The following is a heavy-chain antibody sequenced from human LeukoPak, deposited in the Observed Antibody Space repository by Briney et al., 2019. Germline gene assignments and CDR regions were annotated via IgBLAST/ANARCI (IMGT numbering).Heavy chain of an antibody. CDR2: TNPNSGGT. Sequence: GASVKVSCKASGYTFTGYYMHWVRQAPGQGLEWMGWTNPNSGGTNYAQKFQGRVTMTRDTSISTAYMELSRLRSDDTAVYYCARARPPLNMVRGVIGWFDPWGQGTLVTVSS. V-gene: IGHV1-2*02. D-gene: IGHD3-10*01. CDR3: ARARPPLNMVRGVIGWFDP. CDR1: GYTFTGYY. J-gene: IGHJ5*02.